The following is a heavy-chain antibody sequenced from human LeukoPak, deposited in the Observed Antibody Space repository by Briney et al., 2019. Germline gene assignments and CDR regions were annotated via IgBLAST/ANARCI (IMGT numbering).Heavy chain of an antibody. CDR3: ARDSPYAGASDI. J-gene: IGHJ3*02. CDR2: ISYSGST. D-gene: IGHD6-13*01. Sequence: SETLSLTCTVSGGSVRSGRYYWTWIRQPPGKGLEWIGYISYSGSTNYNPSLKSRVSISVDTSKNQFSLKLSSVTAADTAVYYCARDSPYAGASDIWGQGTLVTVSS. CDR1: GGSVRSGRYY. V-gene: IGHV4-61*01.